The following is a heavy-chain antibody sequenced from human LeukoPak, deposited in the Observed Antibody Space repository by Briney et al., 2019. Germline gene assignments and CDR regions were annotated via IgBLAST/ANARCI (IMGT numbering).Heavy chain of an antibody. CDR2: ISYDGSNR. V-gene: IGHV3-30*04. CDR1: GFTFSSYA. J-gene: IGHJ4*02. CDR3: ARDQEGFDY. Sequence: GGSLRLSCAASGFTFSSYAMHWVRQAPGKGLEWVAVISYDGSNRYYADSVKGRFTISRDNSKNTLYLQMNSLRAGDTAVYYCARDQEGFDYWGQGTLVTVSS.